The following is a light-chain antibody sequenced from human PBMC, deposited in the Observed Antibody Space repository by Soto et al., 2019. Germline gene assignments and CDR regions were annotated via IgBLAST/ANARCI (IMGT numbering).Light chain of an antibody. CDR1: QNVGRN. V-gene: IGKV3-15*01. J-gene: IGKJ2*01. CDR2: GTS. Sequence: EIVMTQSPDTLSVSPGERATLSCRASQNVGRNVAWYQQRRGQAPRLLIHGTSTRAADIPARFSGSVSGTEFTLTINSLHPEDFVIYYCQQYNNGPPISTFGQGTKLEMK. CDR3: QQYNNGPPIST.